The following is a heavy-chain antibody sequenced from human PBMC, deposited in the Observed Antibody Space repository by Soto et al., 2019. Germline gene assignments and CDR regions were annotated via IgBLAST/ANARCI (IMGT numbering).Heavy chain of an antibody. Sequence: SETLSLTCTVSDDSVSNYYWSWIRQPAGRGLVWIGRVYSSGATYYIPPLNGRVTMSVDTSRNQFSLRLSSVTAADTAIYYCTKGPNWNYYYYGVDVWGQGTAVTVSS. V-gene: IGHV4-4*07. CDR2: VYSSGAT. D-gene: IGHD1-20*01. J-gene: IGHJ6*02. CDR1: DDSVSNYY. CDR3: TKGPNWNYYYYGVDV.